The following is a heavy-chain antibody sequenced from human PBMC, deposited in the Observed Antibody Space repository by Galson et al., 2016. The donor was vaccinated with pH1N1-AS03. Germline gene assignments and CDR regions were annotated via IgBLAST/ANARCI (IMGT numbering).Heavy chain of an antibody. CDR3: AKDRNDSRLNYCSVSDV. Sequence: SLRLSCATSGFTFTDFAVSWVRQAPGRGLEWVSATISSGGSTHYAESLKGRFTISRDYSKNTVDLQMNSLRAEDTAVYYCAKDRNDSRLNYCSVSDVWGQGTTVIVSS. J-gene: IGHJ6*02. D-gene: IGHD1-1*01. CDR1: GFTFTDFA. V-gene: IGHV3-23*01. CDR2: TISSGGST.